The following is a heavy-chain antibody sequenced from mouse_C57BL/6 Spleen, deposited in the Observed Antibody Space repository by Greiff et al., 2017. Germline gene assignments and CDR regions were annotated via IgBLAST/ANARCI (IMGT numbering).Heavy chain of an antibody. J-gene: IGHJ2*01. V-gene: IGHV3-6*01. D-gene: IGHD2-3*01. Sequence: EVKLQESGPGLVKPSQSLSLTCSVTGYSITSGYYWNWIRQFPGNKLEWMGYISYDGSNNYNPSLKNRISITRDTSKNQFFLKLNSVTTEDTATYYCARRDDGYSPYYFDYWGQGTTLTVSS. CDR2: ISYDGSN. CDR3: ARRDDGYSPYYFDY. CDR1: GYSITSGYY.